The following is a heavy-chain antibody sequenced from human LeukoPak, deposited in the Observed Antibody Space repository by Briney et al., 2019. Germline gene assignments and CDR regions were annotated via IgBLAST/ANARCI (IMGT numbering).Heavy chain of an antibody. V-gene: IGHV4-61*01. CDR3: GREWSSGYWDY. D-gene: IGHD3-22*01. CDR1: GYSISSGYY. CDR2: IYYSGST. J-gene: IGHJ4*02. Sequence: PSETLSLTCAVSGYSISSGYYWGWIRQPPGKGLEWIGYIYYSGSTNYNPSLKSRVTMSVDTSNNQFSLRLSSVTAADTAVYYCGREWSSGYWDYWGQGTLVTVSS.